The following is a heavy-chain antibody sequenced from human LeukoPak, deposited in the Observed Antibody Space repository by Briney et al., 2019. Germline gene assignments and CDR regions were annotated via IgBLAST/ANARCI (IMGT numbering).Heavy chain of an antibody. CDR2: IFYTGRA. CDR3: ARLVDGANTRVDS. V-gene: IGHV4-59*08. D-gene: IGHD4/OR15-4a*01. Sequence: SETLSLTCTVSRGSLSPDHCAWFRHPPGKGLEWIGYIFYTGRARYNPSLEGRATLTVDMSKNEVSLKLRSVTAADTATYYCARLVDGANTRVDSWGQGTLVTVSS. CDR1: RGSLSPDH. J-gene: IGHJ4*02.